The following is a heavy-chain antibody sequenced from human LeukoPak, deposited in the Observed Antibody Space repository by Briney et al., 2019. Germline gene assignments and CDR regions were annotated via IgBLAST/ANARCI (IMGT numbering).Heavy chain of an antibody. CDR2: INPNSGGT. D-gene: IGHD3-9*01. Sequence: ASVKVSCKASGYTFTGYYMHWVRQAPGQGLEWMGWINPNSGGTNYAQKFQGRVTMTRDTSISTAYMELSRLRSDDTAVYYSARDPHDWLAGYGMDVWGQGTTVTVSS. CDR3: ARDPHDWLAGYGMDV. CDR1: GYTFTGYY. J-gene: IGHJ6*02. V-gene: IGHV1-2*02.